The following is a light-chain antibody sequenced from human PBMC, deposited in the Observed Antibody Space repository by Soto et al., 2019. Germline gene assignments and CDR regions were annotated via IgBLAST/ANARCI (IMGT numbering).Light chain of an antibody. J-gene: IGKJ1*01. CDR1: QSVRSNY. V-gene: IGKV3-20*01. Sequence: EIVLTQSPGTLSLSPGERATLSCRASQSVRSNYLAWYQQKPGQAPRLLIYGASSRATGIPDRFSGSGSGTDFTLTISRLEPGGFAVYYCQQYGSSPETFGQGTKVDIK. CDR3: QQYGSSPET. CDR2: GAS.